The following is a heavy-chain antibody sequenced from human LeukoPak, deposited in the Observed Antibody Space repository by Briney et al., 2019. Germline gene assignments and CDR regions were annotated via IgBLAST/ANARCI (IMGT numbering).Heavy chain of an antibody. V-gene: IGHV1-69*04. J-gene: IGHJ4*02. CDR3: ARVMKEAAAGLDY. D-gene: IGHD6-13*01. CDR1: GGTFSSYA. Sequence: ASVKVSCKASGGTFSSYAISWVRQAPGQGLEWMGRIIPILGIANYAQKFQGRVTITADKSTSTAYMELSSLRSEDTAVYYCARVMKEAAAGLDYWGQGTLVTVSS. CDR2: IIPILGIA.